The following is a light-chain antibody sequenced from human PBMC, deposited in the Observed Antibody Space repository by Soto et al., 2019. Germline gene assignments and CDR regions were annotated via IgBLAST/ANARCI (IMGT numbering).Light chain of an antibody. CDR3: QQYGSSPKT. V-gene: IGKV3-20*01. CDR1: QSVSSN. Sequence: EIVLTHSAGPTSQSAGYTLTLSFRASQSVSSNLAWYQQKPGQAPRLLIYGASSRATGIPDRFSGSGSGTDFTLTISRLEPEDFAVYYCQQYGSSPKTFGQGPRWIS. CDR2: GAS. J-gene: IGKJ1*01.